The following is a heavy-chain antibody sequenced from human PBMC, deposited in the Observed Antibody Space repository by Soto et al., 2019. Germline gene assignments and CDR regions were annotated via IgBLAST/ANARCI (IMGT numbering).Heavy chain of an antibody. CDR3: ARAKIQWLGHYGMDV. D-gene: IGHD6-19*01. V-gene: IGHV4-59*01. Sequence: SETLSLTCTVSGGALSSDYGSSIRQPPGKGLAWIGYIYSSGSTNSNPSLKSRVTISVDTSKNQFSLKLSSVTAADTAVYYCARAKIQWLGHYGMDVWGQGTTVTVSS. CDR1: GGALSSDY. J-gene: IGHJ6*02. CDR2: IYSSGST.